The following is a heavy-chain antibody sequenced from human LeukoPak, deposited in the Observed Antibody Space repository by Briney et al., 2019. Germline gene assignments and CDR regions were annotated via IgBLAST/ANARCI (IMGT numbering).Heavy chain of an antibody. CDR2: IKEDGSEK. CDR1: GFTFSSYW. V-gene: IGHV3-7*01. CDR3: ARGQKMVRDLDY. Sequence: RGALRVSCAAPGFTFSSYWMSWVRQAPGKGLEWVAKIKEDGSEKYYAVSVKGRFTMSRDNAKNSLYLQMNSLRAEDTAVYYCARGQKMVRDLDYWGQGILVTVSS. D-gene: IGHD6-13*01. J-gene: IGHJ4*02.